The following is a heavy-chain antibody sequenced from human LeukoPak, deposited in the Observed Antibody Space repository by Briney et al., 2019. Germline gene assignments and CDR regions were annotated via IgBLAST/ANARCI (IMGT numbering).Heavy chain of an antibody. CDR3: ARQPYSSSPVDY. CDR2: ISLTGET. V-gene: IGHV4-4*02. Sequence: SETLSLTCGVSGGSIRSTNWWSWVRQPPGQGLEWIGEISLTGETNYNPSLNGRVTMSLDGSRNQLSLTLTSVTAADTAVYYCARQPYSSSPVDYWGQGTLVTVSS. CDR1: GGSIRSTNW. J-gene: IGHJ4*02. D-gene: IGHD6-6*01.